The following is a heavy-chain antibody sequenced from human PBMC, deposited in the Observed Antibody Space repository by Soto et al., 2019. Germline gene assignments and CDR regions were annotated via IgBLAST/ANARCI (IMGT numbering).Heavy chain of an antibody. V-gene: IGHV4-59*01. Sequence: SETLSLTCTVSGGSISNYYWCWIRQPPGKGLEWIGYIYDSGSTNSKPSLQNRVTISVDTSKNQFSLKLRAVTAADTAIYYCARARISMVRALIKYNMDVWGQGTTVT. CDR3: ARARISMVRALIKYNMDV. CDR1: GGSISNYY. D-gene: IGHD3-10*01. CDR2: IYDSGST. J-gene: IGHJ6*02.